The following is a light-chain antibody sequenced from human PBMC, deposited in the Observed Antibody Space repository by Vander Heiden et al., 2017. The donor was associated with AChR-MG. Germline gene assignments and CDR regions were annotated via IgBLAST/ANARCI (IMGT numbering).Light chain of an antibody. J-gene: IGKJ1*01. CDR1: QSVSSN. CDR3: QQYNNWPRT. V-gene: IGKV3-15*01. Sequence: EIAMTQLPATPSVSPGETASASRRASQSVSSNLAWYQQKPGQAPRLLFYDASSRATGIPARYGGSGSGTDFTLTISSLQSEDFAVYYCQQYNNWPRTFGQGTKVEIK. CDR2: DAS.